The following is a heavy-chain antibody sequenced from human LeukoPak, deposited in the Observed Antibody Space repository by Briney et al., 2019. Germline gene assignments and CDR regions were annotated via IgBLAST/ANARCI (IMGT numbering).Heavy chain of an antibody. J-gene: IGHJ3*02. CDR2: IYYSGST. CDR3: ARLPDCNSTSCLKGAFDI. V-gene: IGHV4-59*08. CDR1: GFTFSSYW. Sequence: PGGSLRLSCAASGFTFSSYWMSWIRQPPGKGLEWIGYIYYSGSTKYNPSLKSRVTISVDTSKNQFSLKLSSVTAADTAVYYCARLPDCNSTSCLKGAFDIWGQGTMVTVSS. D-gene: IGHD2-2*01.